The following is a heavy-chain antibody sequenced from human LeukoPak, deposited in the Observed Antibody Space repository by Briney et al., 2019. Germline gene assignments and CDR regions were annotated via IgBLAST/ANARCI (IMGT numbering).Heavy chain of an antibody. J-gene: IGHJ3*02. CDR3: AKSLFTSATGTGRAFHI. Sequence: GGSLRLSCAASRFSFSTYPMGWVRQAPGKGLEWVSGISASGDVTFHADPVKGRFTISRDNSKNTLYLQMTSLRAEDTAEYYCAKSLFTSATGTGRAFHIWGQGTMVTVSS. CDR1: RFSFSTYP. D-gene: IGHD1-1*01. V-gene: IGHV3-23*01. CDR2: ISASGDVT.